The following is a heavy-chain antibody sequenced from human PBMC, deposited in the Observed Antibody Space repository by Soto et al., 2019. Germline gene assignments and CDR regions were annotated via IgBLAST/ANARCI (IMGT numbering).Heavy chain of an antibody. CDR2: ISQTGGT. V-gene: IGHV4-34*01. J-gene: IGHJ3*02. CDR3: ARDPNANAFDI. Sequence: SETLSLTCAVYGASLSGYDWSWVCQPPGKGLEWIGEISQTGGTNYGPSLKGRVSISIDTSKNQFSLRLSSVTAADTAIYYCARDPNANAFDIWGRGTMVTVSS. CDR1: GASLSGYD.